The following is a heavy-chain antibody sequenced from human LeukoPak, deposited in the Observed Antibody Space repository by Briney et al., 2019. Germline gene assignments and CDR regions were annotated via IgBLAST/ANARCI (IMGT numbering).Heavy chain of an antibody. CDR3: ARGYGSGEYYFDS. V-gene: IGHV3-7*01. CDR2: IKQTGTER. J-gene: IGHJ4*02. CDR1: EFTFSSYW. Sequence: GGSLRLSCAASEFTFSSYWMSWVRQAPGKRLEWVANIKQTGTERYYMDSVKGRFSISRDNAKNSLHLQMNSLRAEDTAFYYCARGYGSGEYYFDSWGRGTLVSVSS. D-gene: IGHD3-10*01.